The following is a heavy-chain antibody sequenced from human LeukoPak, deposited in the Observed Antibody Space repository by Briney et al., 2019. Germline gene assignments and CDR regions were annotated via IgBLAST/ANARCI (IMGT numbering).Heavy chain of an antibody. CDR3: ARGVEGDIVVVPAADWFDP. Sequence: SVKVPCKASGGTFSSYAISWVRQAPGQGLEWMGGIIPIFGTANYAQKFQGRVTITADESTSTAYMELSSLRSEDTAVYYCARGVEGDIVVVPAADWFDPWGQGTLVTVSS. CDR2: IIPIFGTA. D-gene: IGHD2-2*01. CDR1: GGTFSSYA. V-gene: IGHV1-69*13. J-gene: IGHJ5*02.